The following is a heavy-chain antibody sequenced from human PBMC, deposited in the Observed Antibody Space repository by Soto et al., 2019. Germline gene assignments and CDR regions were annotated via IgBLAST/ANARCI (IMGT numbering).Heavy chain of an antibody. CDR3: ARHLRLLWFGELFTYGMDV. CDR1: GYSFTSYW. D-gene: IGHD3-10*01. J-gene: IGHJ6*02. CDR2: IYPGDSDT. Sequence: GESLKISCKGSGYSFTSYWIGWVRQMPGKGLEWMGIIYPGDSDTRYSPSFQGQVTISADKSICTAYLQWSSLKASDTAMYYCARHLRLLWFGELFTYGMDVWGQGTTVTVSS. V-gene: IGHV5-51*01.